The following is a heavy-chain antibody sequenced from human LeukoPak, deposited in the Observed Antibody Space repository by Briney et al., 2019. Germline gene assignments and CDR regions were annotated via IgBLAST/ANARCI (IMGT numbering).Heavy chain of an antibody. Sequence: KTGGSLRLSCAASGFTFSSYSMNWVRQAPGKGLEWVSSISSSSSYIYYADSVKGRFTISRDNAKNSLYLQMNSLRAEDTAVYYCARDGITFLGMDVWGQGTTVTVSS. J-gene: IGHJ6*02. CDR1: GFTFSSYS. V-gene: IGHV3-21*01. CDR3: ARDGITFLGMDV. CDR2: ISSSSSYI. D-gene: IGHD3-16*01.